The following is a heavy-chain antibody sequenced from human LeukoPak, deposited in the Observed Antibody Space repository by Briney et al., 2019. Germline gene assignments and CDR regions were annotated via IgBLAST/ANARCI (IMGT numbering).Heavy chain of an antibody. Sequence: SETLSLTCTVSGGSISSYYWSWIRQPAGKGLEWIGRIYTSGSTNYNPSLKSRVTMSVDTSKNQFSLKLSSVTAADTAVYCCARDRLNYYDSSGYYEHDAFDIWGQGTMVTVSS. CDR2: IYTSGST. D-gene: IGHD3-22*01. J-gene: IGHJ3*02. CDR3: ARDRLNYYDSSGYYEHDAFDI. CDR1: GGSISSYY. V-gene: IGHV4-4*07.